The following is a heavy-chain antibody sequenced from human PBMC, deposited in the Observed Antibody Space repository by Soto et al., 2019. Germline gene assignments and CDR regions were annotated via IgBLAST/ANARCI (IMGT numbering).Heavy chain of an antibody. CDR2: ISSSSSTI. D-gene: IGHD6-19*01. CDR1: GFTFSSYG. V-gene: IGHV3-48*02. CDR3: AREISVAGGHFDY. Sequence: EVQLVESGGGLVQPGGSLRLSCTASGFTFSSYGMNWVRQAPGKGLEWVSSISSSSSTIYYADSVRGRFTMSRDNAKNTLYLQMNSLRDEDTAVYYCAREISVAGGHFDYWGQGTLVTVSS. J-gene: IGHJ4*02.